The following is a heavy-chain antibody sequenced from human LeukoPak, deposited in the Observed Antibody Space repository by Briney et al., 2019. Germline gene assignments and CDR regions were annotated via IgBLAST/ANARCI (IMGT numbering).Heavy chain of an antibody. CDR3: ARDVQGAFDI. CDR2: IKEDGTEE. Sequence: PGGSLRLSCAASGFTFSSYSMNWVRQAPGKGLEWVANIKEDGTEEDFLGSVKGRFTISRDNAKNSLHLQMDGLRVDDTAVYYCARDVQGAFDIWGPGTVVTVSS. CDR1: GFTFSSYS. J-gene: IGHJ3*02. V-gene: IGHV3-7*01.